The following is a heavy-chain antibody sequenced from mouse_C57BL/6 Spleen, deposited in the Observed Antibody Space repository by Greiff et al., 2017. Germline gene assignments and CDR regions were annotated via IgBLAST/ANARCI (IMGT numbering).Heavy chain of an antibody. CDR1: SYTFTSYG. V-gene: IGHV1-81*01. CDR2: IYPRSGNT. CDR3: ARSGVGRKWYFDV. D-gene: IGHD4-1*01. Sequence: VQLQQSGAELARPGASVKLSCKASSYTFTSYGISWVKQRTGQGLEWIGEIYPRSGNTYYNEKFKGKATLTADKSSSTAYMELRSLTSEDSAVYFCARSGVGRKWYFDVWGTGTTVTVSS. J-gene: IGHJ1*03.